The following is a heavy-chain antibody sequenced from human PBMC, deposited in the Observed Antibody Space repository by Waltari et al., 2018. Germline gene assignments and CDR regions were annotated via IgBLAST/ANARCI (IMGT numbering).Heavy chain of an antibody. V-gene: IGHV3-7*01. Sequence: EVQLVESGGGLVQPGGSLRLSCAAPGFRFRSYWMSWVRQAPGKGLGWVANLDQGGREKHYVASVQGRFTVSSDNAKSSLYLQMDSLGGDDTAVYYCARGVASMIRGVVDWFDPWGQGTLVTVSS. D-gene: IGHD3-10*01. CDR3: ARGVASMIRGVVDWFDP. CDR1: GFRFRSYW. J-gene: IGHJ5*02. CDR2: LDQGGREK.